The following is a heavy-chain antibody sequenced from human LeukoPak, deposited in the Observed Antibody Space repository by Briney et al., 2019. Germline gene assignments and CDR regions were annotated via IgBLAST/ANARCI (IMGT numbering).Heavy chain of an antibody. D-gene: IGHD4-23*01. J-gene: IGHJ5*02. CDR1: GGSISSYY. V-gene: IGHV4-59*08. CDR2: IYYSGST. Sequence: SETLSLTCTVSGGSISSYYWSWIRQPPGKGLEWIGYIYYSGSTNYNPSLKSRVTISVDTSKNQFSLKLSSVTAADTAVYYCARLVGYGGNSGNWFDPWGQGTLVTVSS. CDR3: ARLVGYGGNSGNWFDP.